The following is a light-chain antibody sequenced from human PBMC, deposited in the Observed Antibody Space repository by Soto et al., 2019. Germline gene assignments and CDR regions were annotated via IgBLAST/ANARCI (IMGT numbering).Light chain of an antibody. CDR2: DVS. V-gene: IGKV3-11*01. CDR1: QSVSNF. CDR3: QQRSNWPLT. Sequence: EIVLTQSPATLSLSPGERAILSCRASQSVSNFSAWYQQKPGQAPRLLIFDVSTRATGVPPRFSGSGSGTDFTLTIIGLEPEDFAIYYCQQRSNWPLTFGGGTKVEIK. J-gene: IGKJ4*01.